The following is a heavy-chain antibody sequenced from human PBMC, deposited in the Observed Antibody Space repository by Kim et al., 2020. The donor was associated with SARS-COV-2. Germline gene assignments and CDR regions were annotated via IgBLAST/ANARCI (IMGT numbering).Heavy chain of an antibody. V-gene: IGHV3-74*01. CDR3: ARTIESSEVRGFDY. Sequence: GWSLRLSCTASGFTFTDFWMHWVRQAPGKGLVWVSRIYSDGRRPSYADSVKGRFTISRDNAQNTVYLQMNSLRAEDTALYYCARTIESSEVRGFDYWGQGTLVTVSS. CDR1: GFTFTDFW. D-gene: IGHD3-10*01. J-gene: IGHJ4*02. CDR2: IYSDGRRP.